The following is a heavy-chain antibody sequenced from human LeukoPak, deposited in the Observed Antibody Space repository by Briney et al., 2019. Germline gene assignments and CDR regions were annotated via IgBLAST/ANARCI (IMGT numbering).Heavy chain of an antibody. CDR3: AKDFLSRSYAFGDY. J-gene: IGHJ4*02. D-gene: IGHD1-26*01. Sequence: PGGSLRLSCAASGFTFSSYGMHWVRQAPGKGLEWVPFIRYDGSNKYYADSVKGRFTISRDNSKNTLYLQMNSLRAEDTAVYYCAKDFLSRSYAFGDYWGQGTLVTVSS. CDR2: IRYDGSNK. CDR1: GFTFSSYG. V-gene: IGHV3-30*02.